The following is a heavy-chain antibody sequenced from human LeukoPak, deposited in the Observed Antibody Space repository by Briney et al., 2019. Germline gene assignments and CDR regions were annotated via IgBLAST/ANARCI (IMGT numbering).Heavy chain of an antibody. D-gene: IGHD3-10*01. J-gene: IGHJ4*02. CDR1: GGSISSYY. V-gene: IGHV4-59*08. CDR2: IYYSGST. Sequence: SETLSLTCTVSGGSISSYYWSWIRQPPGKGLEWIGYIYYSGSTNYNPSLKSRVTISVDTSKNQFSLKLRSVTAADTAVYYCARHQRNYYGAGSRYYFVYWGQGTLVTVSS. CDR3: ARHQRNYYGAGSRYYFVY.